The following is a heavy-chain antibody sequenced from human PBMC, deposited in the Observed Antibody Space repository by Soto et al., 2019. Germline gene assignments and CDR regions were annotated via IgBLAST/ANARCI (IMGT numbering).Heavy chain of an antibody. D-gene: IGHD1-7*01. CDR1: GFTFGSYA. V-gene: IGHV3-23*01. Sequence: QLLESGGGLVQPGGSLRLSCAASGFTFGSYAMSWVRQAPGKGLEWVSAISGGGKDSYYADSVKGRFTISRDDSKHTWYLHVNSLRAGDTAVYFCVKEGTGTTSAVFDYWGQGTLVTVSS. CDR3: VKEGTGTTSAVFDY. CDR2: ISGGGKDS. J-gene: IGHJ4*02.